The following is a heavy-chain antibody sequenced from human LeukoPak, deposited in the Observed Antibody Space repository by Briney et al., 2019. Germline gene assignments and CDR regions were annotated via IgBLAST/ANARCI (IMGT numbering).Heavy chain of an antibody. J-gene: IGHJ5*02. V-gene: IGHV4-38-2*02. CDR1: GYSISNGYN. D-gene: IGHD3-10*01. CDR3: ARRVRAGDLDWFDP. Sequence: PSETLSLTCTVSGYSISNGYNWGWTRQPPGKGLEWIGDIHHSGNTNYNPSLKSRVTMSADTSKNQFSLKLSSVTAADTAVYYCARRVRAGDLDWFDPWGQGTLVTVSS. CDR2: IHHSGNT.